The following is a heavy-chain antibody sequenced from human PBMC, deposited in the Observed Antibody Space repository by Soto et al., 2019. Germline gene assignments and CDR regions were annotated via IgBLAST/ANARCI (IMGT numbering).Heavy chain of an antibody. CDR3: ARDTRIAAHWFDP. CDR1: GGTFSSYA. Sequence: ASVKVSCKASGGTFSSYAISWVRQAPGQGLEWMGGIIPIFGTANYAQKFQGRVTITADESTSTAYMELSSLRSEDTAVYYCARDTRIAAHWFDPWGQGTLVTVSS. V-gene: IGHV1-69*13. CDR2: IIPIFGTA. J-gene: IGHJ5*02. D-gene: IGHD6-6*01.